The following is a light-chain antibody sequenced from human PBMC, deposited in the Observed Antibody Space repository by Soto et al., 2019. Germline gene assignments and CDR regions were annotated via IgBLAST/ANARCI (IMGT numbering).Light chain of an antibody. J-gene: IGLJ2*01. CDR1: NSDVGIYNL. V-gene: IGLV2-23*01. CDR3: CSYTSNTVV. Sequence: QSALTQPASVSGSPGQSITVSCTGINSDVGIYNLVYWYQHHPGKAPKLVIYEGTKRPSGVSSRFSGSKSGNTASLTISGLQAEDEGDYYCCSYTSNTVVFGGGTKLTVL. CDR2: EGT.